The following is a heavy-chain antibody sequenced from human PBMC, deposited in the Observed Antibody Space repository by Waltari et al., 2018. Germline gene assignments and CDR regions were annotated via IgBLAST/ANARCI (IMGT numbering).Heavy chain of an antibody. CDR1: GYGFDSYW. CDR2: SYPGDSDT. Sequence: VQLVQSGAEVKKPGESLRISCRDSGYGFDSYWIAWVRPRPGKGLEWMGHSYPGDSDTRYNPSFQGQVTISADKSVTTVYLQWSSLKTSDSGIYYCARRFMTGEGLTLNWLDPWGQGTLVTVSS. J-gene: IGHJ5*02. D-gene: IGHD3-16*01. V-gene: IGHV5-51*01. CDR3: ARRFMTGEGLTLNWLDP.